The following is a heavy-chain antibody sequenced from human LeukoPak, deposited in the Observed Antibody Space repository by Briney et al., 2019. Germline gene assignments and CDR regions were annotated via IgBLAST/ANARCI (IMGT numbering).Heavy chain of an antibody. J-gene: IGHJ5*01. D-gene: IGHD4-11*01. CDR3: ARATTVKDWFDS. CDR1: GFTFSSYT. CDR2: ISSSSTYI. Sequence: GGSLRLSCAASGFTFSSYTMNWVRQAPGKGLEWVSSISSSSTYIYYADSVKGRFTISRDNAKNSLYLQMNSLRVEDTAEYYCARATTVKDWFDSWGQGTLVTVSS. V-gene: IGHV3-21*01.